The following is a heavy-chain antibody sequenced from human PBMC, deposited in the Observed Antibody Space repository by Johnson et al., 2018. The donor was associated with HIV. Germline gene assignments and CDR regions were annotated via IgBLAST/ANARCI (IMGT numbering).Heavy chain of an antibody. Sequence: MQLVESGGGLVQPGGSLRLSCAASGFTVSSNYMSWVRQAPGKGLVWVSRINSDGSSTSYADSVKGRFTISRDNAKNTLYLQMNSLRAEDSAVYYCAKLAIDYSGAWYGLTFDIWGQGTMVTVSS. V-gene: IGHV3-74*02. CDR3: AKLAIDYSGAWYGLTFDI. J-gene: IGHJ3*02. D-gene: IGHD6-19*01. CDR2: INSDGSST. CDR1: GFTVSSNY.